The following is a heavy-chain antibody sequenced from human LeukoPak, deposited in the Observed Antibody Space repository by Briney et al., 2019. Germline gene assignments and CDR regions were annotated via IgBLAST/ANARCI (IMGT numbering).Heavy chain of an antibody. V-gene: IGHV3-23*01. Sequence: GGSLRLSCAASGFTFSSYAMSWVRQAPGKGLEWVSAISGSGGSTYYADSVKGRFTISRDNSKNTLYLQMNSLRAEDTAVYYCAKSPSIVVVPVANFGGWFDPWGQGTLVTVSS. D-gene: IGHD2-2*01. CDR2: ISGSGGST. CDR1: GFTFSSYA. J-gene: IGHJ5*01. CDR3: AKSPSIVVVPVANFGGWFDP.